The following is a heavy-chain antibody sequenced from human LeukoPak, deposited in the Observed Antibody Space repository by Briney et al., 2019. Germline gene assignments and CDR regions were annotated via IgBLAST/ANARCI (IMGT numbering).Heavy chain of an antibody. CDR1: GYTFTGYY. J-gene: IGHJ4*02. Sequence: GASVKVSCKASGYTFTGYYMHWVRQAPGQGLEWMGWINPYSGGTNYAQKFQGRVTMTRDASISTAYMELSRLRSDDTAVYYCAREKSYDILTGYYNPLKYWGQGTLVTVSS. CDR2: INPYSGGT. D-gene: IGHD3-9*01. V-gene: IGHV1-2*02. CDR3: AREKSYDILTGYYNPLKY.